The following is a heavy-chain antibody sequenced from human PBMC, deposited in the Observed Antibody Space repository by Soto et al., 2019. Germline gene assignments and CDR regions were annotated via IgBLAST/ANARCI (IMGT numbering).Heavy chain of an antibody. D-gene: IGHD4-17*01. CDR2: INHSGST. Sequence: PSETLSLTCAVYGGSFSGYYWSWIRQPPGKGLEWIGEINHSGSTNYNPSLKSRVTISVDTSKNQFSLKLSSVTAADTAVYYCARNHLTTGTTWGVYYYYYYMDVWGKGTTVTVSS. CDR1: GGSFSGYY. V-gene: IGHV4-34*01. J-gene: IGHJ6*03. CDR3: ARNHLTTGTTWGVYYYYYYMDV.